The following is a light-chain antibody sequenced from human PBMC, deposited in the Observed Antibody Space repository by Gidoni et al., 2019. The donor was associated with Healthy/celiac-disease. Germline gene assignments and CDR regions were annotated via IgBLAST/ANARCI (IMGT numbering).Light chain of an antibody. J-gene: IGKJ4*01. CDR3: QQRSNWPPLT. V-gene: IGKV3-11*01. CDR2: DAS. Sequence: EIVLTQPPATLSLSPGERATLSCRASQSLSSYLAWYQQKPGQAPRLLIYDASNRATGIPARFSGSGSGTDFTLTISSLEPEDFAVYYCQQRSNWPPLTFGGGTKVEIK. CDR1: QSLSSY.